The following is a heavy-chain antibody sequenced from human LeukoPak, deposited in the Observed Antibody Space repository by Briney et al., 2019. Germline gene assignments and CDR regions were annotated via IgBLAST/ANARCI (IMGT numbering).Heavy chain of an antibody. J-gene: IGHJ6*02. CDR1: GFIFSSYS. Sequence: GGSLRLSCAASGFIFSSYSMNWVRQAPGKGLEWVSSISNSGIYIYYADSVKGRFTMSRDNGKNSLFLQMNSLRAEDTAVYFCAKHMTPESTTPYYYGMDVWGQGTTVTASS. D-gene: IGHD2-15*01. CDR3: AKHMTPESTTPYYYGMDV. CDR2: ISNSGIYI. V-gene: IGHV3-21*01.